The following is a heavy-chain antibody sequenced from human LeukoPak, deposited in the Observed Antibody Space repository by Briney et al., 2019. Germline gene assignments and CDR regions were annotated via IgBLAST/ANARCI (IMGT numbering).Heavy chain of an antibody. V-gene: IGHV3-48*03. D-gene: IGHD2-15*01. J-gene: IGHJ4*02. CDR3: ARGHSPLN. Sequence: PGGSLRLSCAASGFSFSSYEMNWVRQPPGKGLEWLSYINGRGDSIFYADSVKGRFTVSRDNAKNSLYLQMNSLRAEDTAVYFCARGHSPLNWGQGTLVTVSS. CDR1: GFSFSSYE. CDR2: INGRGDSI.